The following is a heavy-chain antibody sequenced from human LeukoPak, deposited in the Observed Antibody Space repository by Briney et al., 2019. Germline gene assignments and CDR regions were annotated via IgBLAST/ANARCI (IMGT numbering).Heavy chain of an antibody. CDR2: IIPIFGTA. D-gene: IGHD3-10*01. J-gene: IGHJ5*02. CDR3: ARDSEYYGSGSYYWFDP. V-gene: IGHV1-69*05. CDR1: GGTFSSYA. Sequence: ASVKVSCKASGGTFSSYAISWVRQAPGQGLEWMGGIIPIFGTANYVQKFQGRVTITTDESTSTAYMELSSLRSEDTAVYYCARDSEYYGSGSYYWFDPWGQGTLVTVSS.